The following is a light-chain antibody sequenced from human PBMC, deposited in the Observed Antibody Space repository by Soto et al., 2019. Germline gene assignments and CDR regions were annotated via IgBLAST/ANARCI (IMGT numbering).Light chain of an antibody. Sequence: DIQMTQSPSTLSASVGDRVTITCRASQSISSWLAWYQQKPGKAPKILIYKASNLESGVPSRFSGGGSGTEFTLTISSLQPDDFATYYCQHYNSYSWTFGPGTNVEIK. V-gene: IGKV1-5*03. CDR1: QSISSW. CDR3: QHYNSYSWT. J-gene: IGKJ1*01. CDR2: KAS.